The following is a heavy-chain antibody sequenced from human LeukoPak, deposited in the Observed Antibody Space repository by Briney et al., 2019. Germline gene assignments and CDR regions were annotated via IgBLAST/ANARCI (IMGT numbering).Heavy chain of an antibody. D-gene: IGHD2-2*01. J-gene: IGHJ6*04. CDR3: ARDGYCSSTSCYRGGNYYYGMDV. CDR2: IIPIFGTA. V-gene: IGHV1-69*13. Sequence: SVKVSCKASGGTFSSYAISWVRQAPGQGLEWMGGIIPIFGTANYARKFQGRVTITADESTSTAYMELSSLRSEDTAVYYCARDGYCSSTSCYRGGNYYYGMDVWGKGTTVTVSS. CDR1: GGTFSSYA.